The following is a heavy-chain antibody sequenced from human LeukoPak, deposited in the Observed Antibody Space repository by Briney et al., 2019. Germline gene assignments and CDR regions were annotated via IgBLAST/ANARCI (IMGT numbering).Heavy chain of an antibody. CDR1: GYSFTSYW. D-gene: IGHD2-2*01. Sequence: GESLRISCKGSGYSFTSYWISGVRQMPGKGLEWMGRIDPSDSYTNYSPSFQGHVTISADKSISTPYLQWSSLKASDTAMYYCAIKREVVPAADNYYGMDVWGQGTTVTVSS. CDR3: AIKREVVPAADNYYGMDV. J-gene: IGHJ6*02. V-gene: IGHV5-10-1*01. CDR2: IDPSDSYT.